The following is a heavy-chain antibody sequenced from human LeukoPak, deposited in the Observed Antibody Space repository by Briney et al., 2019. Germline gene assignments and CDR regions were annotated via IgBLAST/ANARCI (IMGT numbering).Heavy chain of an antibody. D-gene: IGHD6-19*01. J-gene: IGHJ4*02. CDR3: ARQPSRSGWPYYFDY. CDR1: GFTFTDYY. Sequence: GGSLRLSCAASGFTFTDYYMSWIRQAPGKGLEWVSYISSTSNTIYRPDSVKGRFTISRDNAKNSVYLQMNSLRAEDTAVYYCARQPSRSGWPYYFDYWGQGTLVTVSS. CDR2: ISSTSNTI. V-gene: IGHV3-11*04.